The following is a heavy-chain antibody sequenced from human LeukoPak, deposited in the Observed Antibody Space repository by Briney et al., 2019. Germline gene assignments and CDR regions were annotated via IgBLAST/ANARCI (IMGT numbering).Heavy chain of an antibody. V-gene: IGHV4-39*07. CDR2: IYYSGST. CDR1: GGSISHNSHY. J-gene: IGHJ4*02. CDR3: ARISAGYYYVGY. Sequence: SETLSLTCSVSGGSISHNSHYWGWIRQPPGKGLECIGTIYYSGSTYYSPSLKSRVTISVDTSKNQFSLKLNSVTAADTAVYYCARISAGYYYVGYWGQGTLVTVSS. D-gene: IGHD3-9*01.